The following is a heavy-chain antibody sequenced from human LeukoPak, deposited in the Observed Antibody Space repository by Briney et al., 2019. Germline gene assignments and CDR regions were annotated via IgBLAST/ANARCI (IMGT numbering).Heavy chain of an antibody. CDR1: GGSISNYY. Sequence: PSETLSLTCTVSGGSISNYYWSWIRQPPGKGLEWIGHIYSTGSTTYSPSLKSRVIMSADTSKNQFSLNLRSVTAADTAVYYCARERYGGKVFEFWGQGTTVTVSS. D-gene: IGHD4-23*01. CDR2: IYSTGST. J-gene: IGHJ4*02. CDR3: ARERYGGKVFEF. V-gene: IGHV4-59*01.